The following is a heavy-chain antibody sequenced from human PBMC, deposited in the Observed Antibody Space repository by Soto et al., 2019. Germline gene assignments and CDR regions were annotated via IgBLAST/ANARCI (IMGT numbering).Heavy chain of an antibody. D-gene: IGHD2-2*01. J-gene: IGHJ5*02. CDR1: GFTVSSNY. V-gene: IGHV3-66*01. CDR3: ARERVPAAMGGLQGWFDP. CDR2: IYSGGST. Sequence: EVQLVESGGGLVQPGGSLRLSCAASGFTVSSNYMSWVRQAPGKGLEWVSVIYSGGSTYYADSVKGRFTISRDNSKNTLYLQMNSLRAEDTAVYYCARERVPAAMGGLQGWFDPWGQGTLVTVSS.